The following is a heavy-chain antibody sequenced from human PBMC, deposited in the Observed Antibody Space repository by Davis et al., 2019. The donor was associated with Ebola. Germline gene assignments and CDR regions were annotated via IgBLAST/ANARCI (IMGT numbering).Heavy chain of an antibody. CDR1: ILTFSSFG. J-gene: IGHJ6*04. V-gene: IGHV3-48*04. Sequence: PGGSLRLSCAASILTFSSFGMHWVRQAPGKGLEWVSHISSSGSTIYYGDSVKGRFTISRDNAKKSLYLQMNSLRAEDTAVYYCARVGRYFDWFSSYGMDVWGKGTTVTVSS. CDR2: ISSSGSTI. D-gene: IGHD3-9*01. CDR3: ARVGRYFDWFSSYGMDV.